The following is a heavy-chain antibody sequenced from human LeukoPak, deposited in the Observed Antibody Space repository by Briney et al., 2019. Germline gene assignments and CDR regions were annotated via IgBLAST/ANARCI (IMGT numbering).Heavy chain of an antibody. J-gene: IGHJ4*02. CDR1: GFTVSSNY. D-gene: IGHD1-26*01. Sequence: PGGSLRLSCAASGFTVSSNYMSWVRQAPGKGLEWVSVIYSGGSTYYADSVKGRFTISRDNSKNTLYLQMNSLRAEDTAVYYCAAHSEWELLLPLNWGQGTLVTVSS. V-gene: IGHV3-66*01. CDR3: AAHSEWELLLPLN. CDR2: IYSGGST.